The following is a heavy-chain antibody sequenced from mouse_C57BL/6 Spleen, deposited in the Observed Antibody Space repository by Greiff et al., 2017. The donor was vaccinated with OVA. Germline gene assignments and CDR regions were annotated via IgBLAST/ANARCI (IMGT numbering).Heavy chain of an antibody. D-gene: IGHD4-1*01. CDR2: IYPRSGNT. Sequence: QVQLQQSGAELARPGASVKLSCKASGYTFTSYGIRWVKQRTGQGLEWIGDIYPRSGNTYYNEKFKGKATLTADKSSSTANMELRSLTSEDSAVYFCAGRELTEYYFDYWGQGTTLTVSS. CDR1: GYTFTSYG. V-gene: IGHV1-81*01. CDR3: AGRELTEYYFDY. J-gene: IGHJ2*01.